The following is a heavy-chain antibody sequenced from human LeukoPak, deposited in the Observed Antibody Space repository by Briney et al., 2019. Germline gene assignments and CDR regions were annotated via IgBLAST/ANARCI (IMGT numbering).Heavy chain of an antibody. Sequence: PGGSLRLSCAASGFTFSSYSMNWVRQAPGKGLEWVSSISSSSSYIYYADSVKGRFTISRDNAKNSLYLQMNSLRAEDTAVYYCARDNSQGDAFDIWGQGTMVTVSS. J-gene: IGHJ3*02. V-gene: IGHV3-21*01. D-gene: IGHD5-18*01. CDR3: ARDNSQGDAFDI. CDR2: ISSSSSYI. CDR1: GFTFSSYS.